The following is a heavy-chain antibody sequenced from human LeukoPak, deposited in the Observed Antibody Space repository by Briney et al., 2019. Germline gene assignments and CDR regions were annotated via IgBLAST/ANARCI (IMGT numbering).Heavy chain of an antibody. D-gene: IGHD1-1*01. Sequence: GGSLRLSRGASGFTFSSYALSWVRQAPGKGLEWVSSISGSGGSTYYADSVKGRFTVSRGNSKNTLYLQMNSLRADDTAVYYCAKFRATTGGFYSDSWGQGTLVTVSS. J-gene: IGHJ4*02. V-gene: IGHV3-23*01. CDR1: GFTFSSYA. CDR2: ISGSGGST. CDR3: AKFRATTGGFYSDS.